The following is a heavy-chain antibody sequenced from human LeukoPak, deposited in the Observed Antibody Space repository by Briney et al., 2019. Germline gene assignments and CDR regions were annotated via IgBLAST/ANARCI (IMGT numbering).Heavy chain of an antibody. Sequence: GGSLRLSCAASGFTFSSYSMNWVRQAPGKGLEWVSYISSSSSTIYYADSVKGRFTISRDNAKNSLYLQMNSLRAEDTAVYYCARVDGRIVVAGNFDYWGQGALVTVSS. D-gene: IGHD6-19*01. CDR3: ARVDGRIVVAGNFDY. V-gene: IGHV3-48*01. CDR2: ISSSSSTI. CDR1: GFTFSSYS. J-gene: IGHJ4*02.